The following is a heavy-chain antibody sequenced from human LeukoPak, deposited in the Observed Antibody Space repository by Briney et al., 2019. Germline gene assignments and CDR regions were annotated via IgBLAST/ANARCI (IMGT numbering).Heavy chain of an antibody. J-gene: IGHJ4*02. CDR3: QSRFLEWLLDY. CDR2: TYHSGST. D-gene: IGHD3-3*01. V-gene: IGHV4-4*02. CDR1: GGSISSSNW. Sequence: SETLSLTCAVSGGSISSSNWWSWVRQPPGKGLEWIGETYHSGSTNYNPSLKSRVTISVDTSKNQFSLKLSSVTAADTAIYYCQSRFLEWLLDYWGQGTLVTVSS.